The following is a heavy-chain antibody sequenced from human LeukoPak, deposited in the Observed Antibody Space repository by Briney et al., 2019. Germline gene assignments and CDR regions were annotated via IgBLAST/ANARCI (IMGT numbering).Heavy chain of an antibody. CDR1: GYTFTSYY. Sequence: GASVKVSCKASGYTFTSYYMHWVRQAPGQGLEWMGIINPGGGTTSYAQKFQGRVTMTRDTSTSTVYMELSSLRSEDTAVCYCARKGGYNFFNYWGQGTLVTVSS. J-gene: IGHJ4*02. CDR3: ARKGGYNFFNY. D-gene: IGHD5-24*01. CDR2: INPGGGTT. V-gene: IGHV1-46*01.